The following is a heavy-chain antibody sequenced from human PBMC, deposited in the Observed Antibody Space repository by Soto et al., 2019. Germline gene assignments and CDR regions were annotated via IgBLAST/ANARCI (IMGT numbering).Heavy chain of an antibody. CDR1: GGSISSSSYY. CDR3: ARHITLFEVVRGNAFDI. D-gene: IGHD3-3*01. V-gene: IGHV4-39*01. Sequence: QLQLQESGPGLLKPSETLSLTCTVSGGSISSSSYYWGWIRQPPGKGLEWMGSIYYSGSTYYNPSLKSRVTISVDTSKNQCSVMLSSVTASDTAVYYCARHITLFEVVRGNAFDIGGQWTMVTASS. CDR2: IYYSGST. J-gene: IGHJ3*02.